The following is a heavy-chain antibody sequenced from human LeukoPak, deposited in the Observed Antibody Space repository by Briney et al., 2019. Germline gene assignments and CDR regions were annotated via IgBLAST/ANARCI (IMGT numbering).Heavy chain of an antibody. CDR2: IYYSGST. J-gene: IGHJ4*02. CDR3: ARVKDFGAVTNFDY. D-gene: IGHD3-3*01. Sequence: SETLSLTCTVSGGSISSYYWSWIRQPPGKGLEWIGYIYYSGSTNYNPSLKSRVTISVDTSKNQFSLKLSSVTGADTAVYYCARVKDFGAVTNFDYWGQGTLVTVSS. V-gene: IGHV4-59*12. CDR1: GGSISSYY.